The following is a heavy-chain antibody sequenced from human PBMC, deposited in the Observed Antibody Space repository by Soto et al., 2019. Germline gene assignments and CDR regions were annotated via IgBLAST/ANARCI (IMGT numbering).Heavy chain of an antibody. CDR3: GMVGGNGLRGWFDP. CDR1: GGSISSGGYY. CDR2: IYHSGTT. V-gene: IGHV4-31*03. J-gene: IGHJ5*02. Sequence: QVQLQESGPGLVKPSQTLSLTCTVSGGSISSGGYYWSWIRQHPGKGLEWIGYIYHSGTTYYNPSLTSRVTISVDKSKNQFSLKLTSVGAADTAGYCCGMVGGNGLRGWFDPWGKGTRVTVSS. D-gene: IGHD2-15*01.